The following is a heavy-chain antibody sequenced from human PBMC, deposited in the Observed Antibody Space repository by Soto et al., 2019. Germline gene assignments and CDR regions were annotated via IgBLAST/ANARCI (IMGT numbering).Heavy chain of an antibody. J-gene: IGHJ5*02. CDR1: GDSISSSSYY. V-gene: IGHV4-39*01. CDR3: ARPLQLAVSGFDP. Sequence: SETLSLTCAVSGDSISSSSYYWAWIRQPPGKGLEWIGSIHYRADSYYSPSLKSRITISVDTSKNQISLRLSSATAADTAVYYCARPLQLAVSGFDPWGRGTLVTVSS. CDR2: IHYRADS. D-gene: IGHD3-3*02.